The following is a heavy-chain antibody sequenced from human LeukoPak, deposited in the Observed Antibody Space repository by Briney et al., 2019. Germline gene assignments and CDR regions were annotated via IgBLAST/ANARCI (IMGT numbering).Heavy chain of an antibody. J-gene: IGHJ4*02. V-gene: IGHV3-23*01. CDR1: GFIFSAYA. D-gene: IGHD5-12*01. CDR3: AKDGQLLRPNYFDN. Sequence: PGGSLRLSCAPSGFIFSAYAMSWVRQAPGKGPEWVASISGSGGNTYHADSVKGRFTISRDNSQNTVYLQMNSLTAEDTAVYYCAKDGQLLRPNYFDNWGQGTLVTVSS. CDR2: ISGSGGNT.